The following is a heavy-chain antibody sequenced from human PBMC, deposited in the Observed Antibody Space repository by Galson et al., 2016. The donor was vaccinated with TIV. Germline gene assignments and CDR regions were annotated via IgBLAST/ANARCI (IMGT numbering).Heavy chain of an antibody. D-gene: IGHD4/OR15-4a*01. CDR2: IYTNVRT. CDR3: ARQNDYLYYFNY. CDR1: GVIVSNNY. Sequence: SLRLSCAASGVIVSNNYMSWVRQAPGKGLEWISVIYTNVRTFYADSVKGRFTISRDSSKNTLYLQMNSLRPEDTALYYCARQNDYLYYFNYWGQGTLVTVSS. V-gene: IGHV3-53*05. J-gene: IGHJ4*02.